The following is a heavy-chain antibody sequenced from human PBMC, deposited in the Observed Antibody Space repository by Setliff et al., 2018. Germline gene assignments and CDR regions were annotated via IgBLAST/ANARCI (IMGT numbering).Heavy chain of an antibody. Sequence: KPSETLSLTCTVSGGSINNYHWNWIRQPPGKGLEWIGYVGYNGNTHYNPSLNSRVTMSVDTSKNQFSLKLSSVTAADTAVYYCARGPRITIFGVVSLSLYGMDVWGQGTTVTVSS. D-gene: IGHD3-3*01. V-gene: IGHV4-59*12. CDR3: ARGPRITIFGVVSLSLYGMDV. CDR1: GGSINNYH. J-gene: IGHJ6*02. CDR2: VGYNGNT.